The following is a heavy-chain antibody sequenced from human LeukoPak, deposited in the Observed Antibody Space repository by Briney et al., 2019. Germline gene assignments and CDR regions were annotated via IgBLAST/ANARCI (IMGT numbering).Heavy chain of an antibody. CDR3: ARFRAVIDYLIDY. J-gene: IGHJ4*02. CDR1: GYTFTGYY. D-gene: IGHD3-10*01. Sequence: ASVKVSCKASGYTFTGYYMHSVRQAPGQGREWMGWINPNSGGTNYAQKFQGRVTMTRDTSISTAYMELSRLRSDDTAVYYCARFRAVIDYLIDYWGQGTLVTVSS. CDR2: INPNSGGT. V-gene: IGHV1-2*02.